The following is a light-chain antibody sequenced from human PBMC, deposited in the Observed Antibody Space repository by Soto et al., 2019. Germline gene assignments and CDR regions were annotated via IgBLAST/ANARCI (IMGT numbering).Light chain of an antibody. J-gene: IGLJ3*02. Sequence: QSALTQPASVSGSPGQSITISCTGTSSDVGGYNYVSWYQQHPGKAPKLMIHEVSNRPSGISDRFSGSKSGNTASLTISGLQAEDEADYYCSSYARGNTLVFGGGTKLTVL. CDR1: SSDVGGYNY. V-gene: IGLV2-14*01. CDR3: SSYARGNTLV. CDR2: EVS.